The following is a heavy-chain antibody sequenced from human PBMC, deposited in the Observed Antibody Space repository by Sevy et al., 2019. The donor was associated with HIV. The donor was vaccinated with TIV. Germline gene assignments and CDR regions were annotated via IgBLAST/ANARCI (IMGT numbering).Heavy chain of an antibody. CDR2: IWYDGSNK. D-gene: IGHD4-17*01. J-gene: IGHJ4*02. CDR1: GFNFSIYG. V-gene: IGHV3-33*01. CDR3: ARGRDYGNFDY. Sequence: GGSLRRSCAASGFNFSIYGMHWVRQAPGKGLEWVALIWYDGSNKYYVDSVKGRFTIFRDNSKNTVSLQMNSLRAEDRAVYYCARGRDYGNFDYCGQGTLVTVSS.